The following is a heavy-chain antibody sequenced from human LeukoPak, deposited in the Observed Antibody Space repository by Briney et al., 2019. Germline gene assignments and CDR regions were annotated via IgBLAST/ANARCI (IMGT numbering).Heavy chain of an antibody. CDR2: IYWDGDK. CDR1: GFSLSTSGVD. Sequence: SGPTLVNPTQTLTLTCTFSGFSLSTSGVDVGWIRQPPGKALEWLALIYWDGDKRYRPSLKSRLTITKATSKNQVVLTMTNMDPVDTATYYCAHERGYCSDGSCYRSEVHFDFWGQGTLVTVSS. CDR3: AHERGYCSDGSCYRSEVHFDF. V-gene: IGHV2-5*02. J-gene: IGHJ4*02. D-gene: IGHD2-15*01.